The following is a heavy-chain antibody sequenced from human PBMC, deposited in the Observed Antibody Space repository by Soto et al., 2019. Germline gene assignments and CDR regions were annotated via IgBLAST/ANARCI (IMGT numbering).Heavy chain of an antibody. CDR3: AHRRPDYGDYGAYYFDY. V-gene: IGHV2-5*02. J-gene: IGHJ4*02. CDR1: GFSLSTSGVG. D-gene: IGHD4-17*01. CDR2: IYWDDDK. Sequence: QITLKESGPTLVKPTQTLTLTCTFSGFSLSTSGVGVGWIRQPPGKALEWLALIYWDDDKRYSPSLKSRLTSTKDNSKNQVVLTMTNMDPVDTATYYCAHRRPDYGDYGAYYFDYWGQGTLVTVSS.